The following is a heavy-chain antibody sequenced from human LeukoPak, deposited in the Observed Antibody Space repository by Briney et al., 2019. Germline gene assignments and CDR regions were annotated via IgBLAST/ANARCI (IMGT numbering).Heavy chain of an antibody. CDR3: ARGGYCTNGVCYTHWFDP. Sequence: ASVKVSCKASGYTFTSYAMHWVRQAPGQRLEWTGWINAGNGNTKYSQEFQGRVTITRDTSASTAYMELSSLRSEDMAVYYCARGGYCTNGVCYTHWFDPWGQGTLVTVSS. D-gene: IGHD2-8*01. CDR2: INAGNGNT. V-gene: IGHV1-3*03. CDR1: GYTFTSYA. J-gene: IGHJ5*02.